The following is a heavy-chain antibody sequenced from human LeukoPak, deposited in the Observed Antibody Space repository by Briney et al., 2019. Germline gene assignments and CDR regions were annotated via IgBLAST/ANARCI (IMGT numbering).Heavy chain of an antibody. D-gene: IGHD2-8*02. CDR3: ASGRWVLTGLYYFDY. V-gene: IGHV4-61*03. Sequence: PSETLSLTCTVSGGSVSSGSYYWSWIRQPPGKGLEWIAYIYYSGSTNYNPSLKSRVTISRDTSKNHFSLKLSSVTAADTAVYYCASGRWVLTGLYYFDYWGQGTLVTVSS. CDR2: IYYSGST. J-gene: IGHJ4*02. CDR1: GGSVSSGSYY.